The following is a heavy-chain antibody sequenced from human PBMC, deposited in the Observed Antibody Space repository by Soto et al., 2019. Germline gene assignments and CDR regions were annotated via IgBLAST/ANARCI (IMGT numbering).Heavy chain of an antibody. V-gene: IGHV4-59*01. CDR1: GGSISSYY. Sequence: QVQLQESGPGLVKPSETLSLTCTVSGGSISSYYWSWIRQPPGKGLEWIGYIYYSGSTNYNPSLKSRVTLSVDTSKNQFSLKLSSLTVADTAVYYLARVLFSGDYSSYYGMDFWAKGPRSPSP. D-gene: IGHD1-26*01. CDR3: ARVLFSGDYSSYYGMDF. CDR2: IYYSGST. J-gene: IGHJ6*02.